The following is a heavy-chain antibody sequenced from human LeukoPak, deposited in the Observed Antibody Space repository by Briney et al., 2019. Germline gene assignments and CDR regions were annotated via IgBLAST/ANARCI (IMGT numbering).Heavy chain of an antibody. CDR2: IYTSGST. CDR1: GGSIRSYY. V-gene: IGHV4-4*07. CDR3: ARDDVGATQLLRFGS. Sequence: SETLSLTCTVSGGSIRSYYWSWIRQPAGKGLEWIGRIYTSGSTNYNPSLKSRVTMSVDTSKNQFSLKLISVTAADTAVYYCARDDVGATQLLRFGSWGQGTLVTVSS. D-gene: IGHD1-26*01. J-gene: IGHJ4*02.